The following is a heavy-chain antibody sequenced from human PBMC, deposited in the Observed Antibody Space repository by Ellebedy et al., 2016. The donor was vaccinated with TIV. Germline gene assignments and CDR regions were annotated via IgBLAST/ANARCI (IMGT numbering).Heavy chain of an antibody. CDR1: GGSISTYY. D-gene: IGHD3-16*01. CDR3: ARDGGRRDDY. J-gene: IGHJ4*02. Sequence: SETLSLXCTVSGGSISTYYWSWIRQPPGKGLECIGYIYYNGNTNYNPSLKSRVTISVDTSKNQFSLKLSSVTAADTAVYYCARDGGRRDDYWGQGTLVTVSS. V-gene: IGHV4-59*01. CDR2: IYYNGNT.